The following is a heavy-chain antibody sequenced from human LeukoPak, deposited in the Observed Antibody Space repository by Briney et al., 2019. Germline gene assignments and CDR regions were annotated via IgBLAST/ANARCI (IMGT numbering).Heavy chain of an antibody. D-gene: IGHD6-19*01. CDR2: INPNSGGT. CDR1: GYTFTGYY. Sequence: GASVKVSCKASGYTFTGYYMHWVRQAPGQGHEWMGWINPNSGGTNYAQKFQGRVTMTRDTSLSTVYMELSRLRSDDTAVYYCATQATSGWHFSWGQGTLVTVSS. CDR3: ATQATSGWHFS. J-gene: IGHJ5*02. V-gene: IGHV1-2*02.